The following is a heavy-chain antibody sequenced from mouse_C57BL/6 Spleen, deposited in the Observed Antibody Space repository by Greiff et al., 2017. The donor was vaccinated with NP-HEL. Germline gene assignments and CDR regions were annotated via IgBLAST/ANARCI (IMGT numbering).Heavy chain of an antibody. V-gene: IGHV1-72*01. Sequence: QVQLPQPGAGLVKPGASVKLSCKASGYTFTSYWMPWVKQRPGRGLGWIGRIDPNSGGTKYNEKFKSKATLTVDKPSSTAYMQLSSLTSEDSAVYYCARYDYGGTDYFDYWGQGTTLTVSS. J-gene: IGHJ2*01. CDR3: ARYDYGGTDYFDY. CDR1: GYTFTSYW. D-gene: IGHD2-4*01. CDR2: IDPNSGGT.